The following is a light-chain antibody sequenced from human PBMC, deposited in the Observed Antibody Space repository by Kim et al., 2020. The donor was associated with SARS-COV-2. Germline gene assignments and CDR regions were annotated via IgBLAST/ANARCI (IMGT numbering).Light chain of an antibody. V-gene: IGKV3-15*01. Sequence: SPGTRATLSCRAGKSVSSNLAWYQQKPGQAPRLLIYGASTRATGIPARFSGSGSGTEFTLTISRLQSEDFAVYYCQQYNNWPPWTFGQGTKVDIK. J-gene: IGKJ1*01. CDR3: QQYNNWPPWT. CDR2: GAS. CDR1: KSVSSN.